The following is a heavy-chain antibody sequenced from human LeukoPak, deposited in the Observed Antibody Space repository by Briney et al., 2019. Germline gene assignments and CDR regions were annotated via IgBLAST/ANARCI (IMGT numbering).Heavy chain of an antibody. Sequence: SETLSLTCTVSGGSISSSSYYWGWIRQPPGKGLEWIGSIYYSGSTYYNPSLKSRVTISVDTSKNQFSLKLSSVTAADTAVYYCARAIRGSRNYYDSSEAFDYWGQGTLVTVSS. CDR3: ARAIRGSRNYYDSSEAFDY. D-gene: IGHD3-22*01. CDR2: IYYSGST. CDR1: GGSISSSSYY. V-gene: IGHV4-39*01. J-gene: IGHJ4*02.